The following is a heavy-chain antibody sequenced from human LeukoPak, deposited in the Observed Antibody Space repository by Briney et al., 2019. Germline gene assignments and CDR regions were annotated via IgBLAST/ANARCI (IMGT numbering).Heavy chain of an antibody. V-gene: IGHV4-34*01. Sequence: PSETLSLTCAVYGGSLSGYYWSWIRQPPGKGLEWIGEINYSGDANYNPSLKSRVTISVDTSNNQFSLKLTSVTAADTAVYYCARGRIYYGSGSLPPPYYFDYWGQGTLVTVSS. J-gene: IGHJ4*02. CDR3: ARGRIYYGSGSLPPPYYFDY. CDR2: INYSGDA. CDR1: GGSLSGYY. D-gene: IGHD3-10*01.